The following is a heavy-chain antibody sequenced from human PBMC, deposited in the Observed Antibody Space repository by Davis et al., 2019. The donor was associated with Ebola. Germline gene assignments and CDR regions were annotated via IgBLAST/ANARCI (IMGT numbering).Heavy chain of an antibody. Sequence: ASVKVSCKASGYTFTGYYMHWVRQAPGQGLEWMGWINPNSGGTNYAQKFRGRVNMTRDTSISTAYMELSRLRSDDTAVYYCARAGVATITSYYYGMDVWGQGTTVTVSS. CDR3: ARAGVATITSYYYGMDV. V-gene: IGHV1-2*02. CDR1: GYTFTGYY. J-gene: IGHJ6*02. CDR2: INPNSGGT. D-gene: IGHD5-12*01.